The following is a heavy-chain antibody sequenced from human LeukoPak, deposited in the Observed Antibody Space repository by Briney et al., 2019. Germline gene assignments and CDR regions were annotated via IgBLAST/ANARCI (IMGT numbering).Heavy chain of an antibody. Sequence: SETLSLTCTVSGGSISSSSYYWGWIRQPPGKGLEWIGSIYYSGSTYYNPSLKSRVTISVDTSKNQFSLKLSSVTAADTAVYYCARETAELGRSFDYWGQGAQVTVSS. CDR1: GGSISSSSYY. CDR2: IYYSGST. V-gene: IGHV4-39*07. CDR3: ARETAELGRSFDY. J-gene: IGHJ4*02. D-gene: IGHD6-6*01.